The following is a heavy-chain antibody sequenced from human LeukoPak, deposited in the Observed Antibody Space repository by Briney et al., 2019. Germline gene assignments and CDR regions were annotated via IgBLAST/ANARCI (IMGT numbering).Heavy chain of an antibody. V-gene: IGHV1-18*01. D-gene: IGHD6-13*01. CDR2: ISAYNGNT. CDR3: AREVSSSWYGYYYYYMDV. Sequence: ASVKVSCKASGYTFTSYGISWVRQAPGQGLEWMGWISAYNGNTNYAQKLQGRVTMTTDTSTSTAYMELRSLRSDDTAVYYCAREVSSSWYGYYYYYMDVWGKGTMVTISS. CDR1: GYTFTSYG. J-gene: IGHJ6*03.